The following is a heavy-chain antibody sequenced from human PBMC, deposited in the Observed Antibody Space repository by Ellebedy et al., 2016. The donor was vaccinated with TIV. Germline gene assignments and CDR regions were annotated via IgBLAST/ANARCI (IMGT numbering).Heavy chain of an antibody. V-gene: IGHV4-4*07. D-gene: IGHD6-19*01. J-gene: IGHJ5*02. CDR3: ARRSTSGPYNWFDP. CDR2: VDTSGGT. CDR1: GASISNYY. Sequence: SETLSLXCTISGASISNYYWSWFRQPAGKGLEWIGRVDTSGGTNYNPSLKCRVTMSVDTSKNQFSLKLTSVTAADTAVYYCARRSTSGPYNWFDPWGQGTLVTVSS.